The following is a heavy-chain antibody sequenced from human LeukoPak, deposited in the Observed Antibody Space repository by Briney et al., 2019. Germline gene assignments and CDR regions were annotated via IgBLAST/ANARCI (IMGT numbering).Heavy chain of an antibody. V-gene: IGHV5-51*01. CDR2: IYPGDSDT. CDR3: ARISDSSGYYYYFGYYFDY. J-gene: IGHJ4*02. CDR1: GYSFTSYW. Sequence: GESLKISCKGSGYSFTSYWIGWVRQMPGKGLEWMGIIYPGDSDTRYSPSFQGQVTISADKSISTAYLQWSSLKASDTAMYYCARISDSSGYYYYFGYYFDYWGQGTLVTVSS. D-gene: IGHD3-22*01.